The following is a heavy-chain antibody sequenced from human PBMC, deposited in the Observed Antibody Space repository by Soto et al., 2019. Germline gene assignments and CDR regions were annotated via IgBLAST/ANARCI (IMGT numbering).Heavy chain of an antibody. Sequence: QVQLQQWGAGLLKPSETLSLTCAVYGGSFSGYYWTWIRQPPGTGLEWIGEINHSGSTNYNPSLKNRVSISVDTSKNQFSLKPTSVTTTDTALYYCASAKITGLFDYWGQGTLVTVSS. V-gene: IGHV4-34*01. CDR2: INHSGST. D-gene: IGHD2-8*02. J-gene: IGHJ4*02. CDR1: GGSFSGYY. CDR3: ASAKITGLFDY.